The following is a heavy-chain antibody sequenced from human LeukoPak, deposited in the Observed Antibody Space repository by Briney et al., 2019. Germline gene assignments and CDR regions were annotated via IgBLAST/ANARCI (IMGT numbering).Heavy chain of an antibody. CDR2: ITTSGST. CDR1: GFTFSSYG. D-gene: IGHD2-21*01. J-gene: IGHJ6*02. Sequence: PGRSLRLSCAASGFTFSSYGMHWVRHAPGKGLEWVSGITTSGSTYYADSVKGRFTISRENSNNTLYLHMDSLRAEDTAVYYCAKAPVWNYYYGLDVWGQGTTVTVSS. CDR3: AKAPVWNYYYGLDV. V-gene: IGHV3-23*01.